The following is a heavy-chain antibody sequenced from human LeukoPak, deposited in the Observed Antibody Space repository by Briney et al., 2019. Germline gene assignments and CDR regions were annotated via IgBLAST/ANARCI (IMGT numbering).Heavy chain of an antibody. V-gene: IGHV3-11*01. CDR2: ISSSGSTI. CDR1: GFTFSAHY. CDR3: ARSVYCSSTSCYGSVDN. Sequence: GGSLRLSCAASGFTFSAHYMSWIRQVPGKGLEWVSYISSSGSTIYYADSVKGRFTISRDNAKNSLYLQMNSLRAEDTAVYYCARSVYCSSTSCYGSVDNWGQGTLVTVSS. D-gene: IGHD2-2*01. J-gene: IGHJ4*02.